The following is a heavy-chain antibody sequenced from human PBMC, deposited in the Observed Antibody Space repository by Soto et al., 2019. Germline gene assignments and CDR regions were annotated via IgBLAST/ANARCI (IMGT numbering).Heavy chain of an antibody. V-gene: IGHV3-30-3*01. CDR2: ISYDGSNK. J-gene: IGHJ6*02. CDR1: GFTFSSYA. Sequence: GGSLRLSCAASGFTFSSYAMHWVRQAPGKXLEWVAVISYDGSNKYYADSVKGRFTISRDNSKNTLYLQMNSLRAEDMAVYYCARGHRLRFLEWLLYYYGMDVWGQGTTVTVSS. D-gene: IGHD3-3*01. CDR3: ARGHRLRFLEWLLYYYGMDV.